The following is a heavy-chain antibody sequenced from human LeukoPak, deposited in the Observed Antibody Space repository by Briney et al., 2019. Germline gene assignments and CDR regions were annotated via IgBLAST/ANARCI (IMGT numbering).Heavy chain of an antibody. J-gene: IGHJ6*04. Sequence: SETLSLTCAVYGGSFSGYYWSRIRQPPGKGLEWIGEINHSGSTNYNPSLKSRVTISVDTSKNQFSLKLSSVTAADTAVYYCAREAEELLWFGEPQMDVWGKGTTVTVSS. CDR1: GGSFSGYY. CDR2: INHSGST. CDR3: AREAEELLWFGEPQMDV. V-gene: IGHV4-34*01. D-gene: IGHD3-10*01.